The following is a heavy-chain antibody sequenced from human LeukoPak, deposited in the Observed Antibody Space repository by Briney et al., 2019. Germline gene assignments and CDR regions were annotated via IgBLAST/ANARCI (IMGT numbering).Heavy chain of an antibody. Sequence: GRSLRLSCAASGFTFSSYAMHWVRQAPGKGLEWVAVISYDGSNKYYADSVKGRFTISRDNSKNTLYLQMNSLRAEDTAVYYCAKRWTAAGTSDAFDIWGQGTMVTVSS. J-gene: IGHJ3*02. CDR1: GFTFSSYA. D-gene: IGHD6-13*01. CDR3: AKRWTAAGTSDAFDI. CDR2: ISYDGSNK. V-gene: IGHV3-30-3*02.